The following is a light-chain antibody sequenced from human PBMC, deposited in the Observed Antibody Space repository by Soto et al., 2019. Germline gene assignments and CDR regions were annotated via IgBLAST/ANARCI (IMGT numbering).Light chain of an antibody. CDR2: GAS. CDR1: VSVRTD. J-gene: IGKJ5*01. V-gene: IGKV3-15*01. CDR3: QQYNNWPPLT. Sequence: PGQRATLSCRGSVSVRTDLAWYQQKPGQAPRLLIYGASTRAAGVPVRFSGSGSGSEFTLTIDTLQSEDFAVYYCQQYNNWPPLTFGQGTRLEIK.